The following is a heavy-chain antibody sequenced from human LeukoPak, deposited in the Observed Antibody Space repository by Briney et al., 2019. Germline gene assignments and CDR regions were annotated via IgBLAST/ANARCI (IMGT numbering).Heavy chain of an antibody. Sequence: GASVKVSCKASGYTFTSYAMHWVRQAPGQGLEWMGWINTNTGNPTYAQGFTGRFVFSLDTSVSTAYLQISSLKAEDTAVYYCARVYCSGGSCYFDYWGQGTLVTVSS. CDR1: GYTFTSYA. V-gene: IGHV7-4-1*02. CDR3: ARVYCSGGSCYFDY. J-gene: IGHJ4*02. CDR2: INTNTGNP. D-gene: IGHD2-15*01.